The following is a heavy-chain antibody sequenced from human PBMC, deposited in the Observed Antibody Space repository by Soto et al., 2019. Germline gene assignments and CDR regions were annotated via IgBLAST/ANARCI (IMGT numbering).Heavy chain of an antibody. CDR3: ARDQRVVGATKGRGTGMDV. J-gene: IGHJ6*02. CDR2: IYLSGGT. Sequence: SETLSLTCAVSGGSISSSNWWSWVRQPPGKGLEWIGEIYLSGGTNYNPSLKSRVTISVDKSKNQFSLKLSSVTAADTAVYYCARDQRVVGATKGRGTGMDVWGQGTTVTVSS. CDR1: GGSISSSNW. V-gene: IGHV4-4*02. D-gene: IGHD1-26*01.